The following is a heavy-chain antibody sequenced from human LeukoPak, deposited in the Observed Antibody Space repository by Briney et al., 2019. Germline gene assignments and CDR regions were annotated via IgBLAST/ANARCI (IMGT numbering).Heavy chain of an antibody. D-gene: IGHD5-18*01. Sequence: PSETLSLTCAVSGYSISSGYYWGWIRQPPGKGLEWIGSIYHSGSTYYNPSLKSRVTISVDTSKNQFSLKLSSVTAADTAVYYCARHGVDTAMVTIDYWGQGTLVTVSS. V-gene: IGHV4-38-2*01. CDR1: GYSISSGYY. CDR2: IYHSGST. CDR3: ARHGVDTAMVTIDY. J-gene: IGHJ4*02.